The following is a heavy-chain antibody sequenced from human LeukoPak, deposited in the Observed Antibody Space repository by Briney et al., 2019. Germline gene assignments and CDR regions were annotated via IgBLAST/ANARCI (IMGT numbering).Heavy chain of an antibody. CDR1: GGSISSHY. V-gene: IGHV4-59*11. CDR3: ARGRGDWFDP. J-gene: IGHJ5*02. CDR2: IYYSGST. D-gene: IGHD3-10*01. Sequence: PSETLSLTCTVSGGSISSHYWSWIRQPPGKGLEWIGYIYYSGSTNYNPSLKSRVTISVDPSKNQSSLKLSSVTAADTAVYYCARGRGDWFDPWGQGTLVTVPS.